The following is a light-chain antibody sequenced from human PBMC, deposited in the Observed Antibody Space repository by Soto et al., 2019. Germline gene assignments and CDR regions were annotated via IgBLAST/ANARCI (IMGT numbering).Light chain of an antibody. V-gene: IGKV3-15*01. J-gene: IGKJ2*01. CDR3: TRYTKWPEYT. Sequence: EVVRTQSPATLSVAPGEVATLSCMASQRIGNRLSGYQQKPCQTPRLLIYGASTRVTSVPARFSGRESGTDFTLNISSLQSEDFAVYYHTRYTKWPEYTF. CDR1: QRIGNR. CDR2: GAS.